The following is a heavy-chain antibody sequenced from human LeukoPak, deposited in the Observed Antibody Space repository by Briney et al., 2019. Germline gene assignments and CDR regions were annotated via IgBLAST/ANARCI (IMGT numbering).Heavy chain of an antibody. J-gene: IGHJ4*02. Sequence: GGSLRLSCAASKFTFSNYGMHWVRQAPGKGLEWVAIIWYDGSDKYYADSVKGRFTISRDNSKNTLYLQMNSLRAEDTAVYYCARDHDSSGYYYGRYYFDYWGQGALVTVSS. CDR1: KFTFSNYG. CDR2: IWYDGSDK. V-gene: IGHV3-33*08. D-gene: IGHD3-22*01. CDR3: ARDHDSSGYYYGRYYFDY.